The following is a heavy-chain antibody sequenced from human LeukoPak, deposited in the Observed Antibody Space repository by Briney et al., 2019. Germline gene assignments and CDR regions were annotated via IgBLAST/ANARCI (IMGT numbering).Heavy chain of an antibody. J-gene: IGHJ4*02. CDR1: GFTFSSYS. V-gene: IGHV3-48*01. Sequence: GGSLRLSCAASGFTFSSYSMNWVRQAPGKGLEWVSYISSSSSTIYYADSVKGRFTISRDNAKNSVYLEMNSLRADDTAVYYCAREQWWRLDYWGQGALVTVPS. D-gene: IGHD2-21*02. CDR2: ISSSSSTI. CDR3: AREQWWRLDY.